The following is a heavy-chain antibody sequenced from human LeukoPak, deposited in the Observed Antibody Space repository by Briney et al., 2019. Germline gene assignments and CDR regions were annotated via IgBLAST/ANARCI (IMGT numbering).Heavy chain of an antibody. J-gene: IGHJ4*02. CDR1: GFTFSTYW. CDR3: ARDSGLTTVTTYWDY. V-gene: IGHV3-7*05. CDR2: IKEDGSEK. Sequence: GGSLRLSCAAYGFTFSTYWMSRVRQAPGKGLEWVANIKEDGSEKYYVDSVKGRFTISRDNAKNSLYLQMNSLRAEDTAVYYCARDSGLTTVTTYWDYWGQGTLVTVSS. D-gene: IGHD4-17*01.